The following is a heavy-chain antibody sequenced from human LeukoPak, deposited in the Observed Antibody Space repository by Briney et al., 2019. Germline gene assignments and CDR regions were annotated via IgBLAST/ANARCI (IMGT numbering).Heavy chain of an antibody. Sequence: PGGSLRLSCAASGFTVSSNYMSWVRQAPGKGLEWVSVIYSGGSTYYADSVKGRFTISRDNSKNTLYLQMNSLRAEDTAVYYCASLWTYSSGWSDYFDYWGQGTLVTVSS. V-gene: IGHV3-53*01. CDR2: IYSGGST. J-gene: IGHJ4*02. CDR3: ASLWTYSSGWSDYFDY. D-gene: IGHD6-19*01. CDR1: GFTVSSNY.